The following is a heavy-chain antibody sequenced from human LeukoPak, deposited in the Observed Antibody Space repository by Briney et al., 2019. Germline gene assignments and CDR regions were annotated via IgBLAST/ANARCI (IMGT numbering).Heavy chain of an antibody. CDR3: AREGGRQWLVSGALDS. CDR1: DDSVSSSRYH. J-gene: IGHJ5*01. V-gene: IGHV4-61*01. D-gene: IGHD6-19*01. CDR2: IYHGSA. Sequence: SETLSLTCTVSDDSVSSSRYHWTWIRQPPGKGLEWIGYIYHGSATYNPSLESRVTLSMDTSKNQYSLKMTSVTAADTAVYYCAREGGRQWLVSGALDSWGQGTLVTVSS.